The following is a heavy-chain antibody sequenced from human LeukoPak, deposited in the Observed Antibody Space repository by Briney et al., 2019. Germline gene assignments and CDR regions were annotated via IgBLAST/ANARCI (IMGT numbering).Heavy chain of an antibody. D-gene: IGHD3-16*02. CDR2: ISSSGSTI. J-gene: IGHJ4*02. Sequence: GGSLRLSCAASGFTFSDYYMSWIRQAPGKGLEWVSYISSSGSTIYYADSVKGRFTISRDNAKNSLYLQMNSLRAEDTAVYYCASGTANDYVWGSYRLGDYWGQGTLVTVSS. CDR1: GFTFSDYY. V-gene: IGHV3-11*01. CDR3: ASGTANDYVWGSYRLGDY.